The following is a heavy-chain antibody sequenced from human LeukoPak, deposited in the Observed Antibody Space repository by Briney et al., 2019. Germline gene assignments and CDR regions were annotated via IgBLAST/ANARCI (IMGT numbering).Heavy chain of an antibody. D-gene: IGHD3-3*01. J-gene: IGHJ3*02. Sequence: SQTLSLTCTVSGGSISSGGYYWSWIRQPPGKGLEWIGYIYHSGSTYYNPSLKSRVTISVDRSKNQFSLKLSSVTAADTAVYYCARDRRNDFWSGSPNAFDIWGQGTMVTVSS. CDR2: IYHSGST. CDR3: ARDRRNDFWSGSPNAFDI. CDR1: GGSISSGGYY. V-gene: IGHV4-30-2*01.